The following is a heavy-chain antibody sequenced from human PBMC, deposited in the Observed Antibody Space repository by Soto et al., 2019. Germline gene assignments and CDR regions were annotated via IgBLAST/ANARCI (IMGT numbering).Heavy chain of an antibody. Sequence: ESLKISCKGSGYSFTSYWISCVRQMPGKGLEWMGRIDPSDSYTNYSPSFQGHVTISADKSISTAYLQWSSLKASDTAMYYCANPRAVYSYYYYGMDVWGQGTTVTVSS. V-gene: IGHV5-10-1*01. J-gene: IGHJ6*02. D-gene: IGHD1-26*01. CDR3: ANPRAVYSYYYYGMDV. CDR2: IDPSDSYT. CDR1: GYSFTSYW.